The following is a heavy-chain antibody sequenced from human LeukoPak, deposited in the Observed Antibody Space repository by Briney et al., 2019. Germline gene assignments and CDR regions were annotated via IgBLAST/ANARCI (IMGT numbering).Heavy chain of an antibody. Sequence: PGGSLRLSCAASGFTFSSYAMTWVRQAPDKGLEWVSAISGSDGSTYYADSVKGRFTISRDDSQNTLYPQMNSLSAEDTAVYYCAKVETSGGANCYALDYWGQGTLVTVSP. CDR2: ISGSDGST. CDR1: GFTFSSYA. D-gene: IGHD2-2*01. V-gene: IGHV3-23*01. CDR3: AKVETSGGANCYALDY. J-gene: IGHJ4*02.